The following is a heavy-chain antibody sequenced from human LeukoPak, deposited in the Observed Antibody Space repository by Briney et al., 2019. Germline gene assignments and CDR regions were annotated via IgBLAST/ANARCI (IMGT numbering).Heavy chain of an antibody. CDR3: ARDRSWTTSYYYYYMDV. CDR2: FDPEDGET. D-gene: IGHD2-15*01. J-gene: IGHJ6*03. Sequence: ASVKVSCKVSGYTLTELSMHWVRQAPGKGLEWMGGFDPEDGETIYAQKFQGRVTMTRDTSISTAYMELSRLRSDDTAVYYCARDRSWTTSYYYYYMDVWGKGTTVTVSS. CDR1: GYTLTELS. V-gene: IGHV1-24*01.